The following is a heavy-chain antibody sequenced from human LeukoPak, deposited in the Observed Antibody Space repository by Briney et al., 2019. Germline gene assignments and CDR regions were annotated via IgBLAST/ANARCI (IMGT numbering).Heavy chain of an antibody. CDR2: LSYDGSNK. D-gene: IGHD3-3*01. J-gene: IGHJ3*02. V-gene: IGHV3-30-3*01. Sequence: GGSLRLSCAASGFTFSSYAMSWVRQAPGKGLEWVAVLSYDGSNKYYADSVKGRFTISRDNSKNTLYLQMNSLRAEDTAVYYCARGDDGYDFGVNAFDIWGQGTMVTVSS. CDR3: ARGDDGYDFGVNAFDI. CDR1: GFTFSSYA.